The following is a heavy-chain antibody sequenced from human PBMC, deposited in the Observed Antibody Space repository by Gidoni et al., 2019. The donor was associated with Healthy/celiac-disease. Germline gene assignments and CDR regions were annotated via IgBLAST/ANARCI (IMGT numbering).Heavy chain of an antibody. J-gene: IGHJ3*02. CDR3: ASRWVGYCSGGSCYPTPFDI. V-gene: IGHV5-51*01. CDR2: IYPGDSDT. D-gene: IGHD2-15*01. Sequence: EVQLVQSGAEVKKPGESLKISCKGSGYSFTSYWIGWVRQMPGKGLEWMGIIYPGDSDTRYSPSFQGQVTISADKSISTAYLQWSSLKASDTAMYYCASRWVGYCSGGSCYPTPFDIWGQGTMVTVSS. CDR1: GYSFTSYW.